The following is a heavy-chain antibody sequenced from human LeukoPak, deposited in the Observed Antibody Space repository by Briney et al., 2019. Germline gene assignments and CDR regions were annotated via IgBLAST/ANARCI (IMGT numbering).Heavy chain of an antibody. CDR3: ARGKRRLTNLPRYSSSWYYFDY. CDR1: GGSIGSGYY. D-gene: IGHD6-13*01. J-gene: IGHJ4*02. Sequence: PSETLSLTCTVSGGSIGSGYYWAWIRQPPGKGLEWIGSIHYGGTTHYNPSLQSRVTISADTSKNQFALDLRSVTAADTAVYYCARGKRRLTNLPRYSSSWYYFDYWGQGTLVTVSS. V-gene: IGHV4-39*01. CDR2: IHYGGTT.